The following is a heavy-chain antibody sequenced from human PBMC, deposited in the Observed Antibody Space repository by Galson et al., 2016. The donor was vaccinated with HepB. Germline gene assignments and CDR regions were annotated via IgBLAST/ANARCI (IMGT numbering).Heavy chain of an antibody. J-gene: IGHJ5*01. Sequence: SLRLSCAASGFHFSGSTLHWVRQAPGKGLEWVGRIRSKTYNYATQYAVSVEGRFSISRDEAKTTAYLEMNNLKTEDTAMYYCSRSRGWFDSWSQGTPVIVSS. V-gene: IGHV3-73*01. CDR3: SRSRGWFDS. CDR2: IRSKTYNYAT. CDR1: GFHFSGST. D-gene: IGHD3-10*01.